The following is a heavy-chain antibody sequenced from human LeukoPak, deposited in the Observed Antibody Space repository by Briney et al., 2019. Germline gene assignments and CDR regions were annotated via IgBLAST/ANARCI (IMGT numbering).Heavy chain of an antibody. Sequence: GESLKISCKGSGYSFTNYWIGWVRQMPGKGLEWMGIIYPGDSDTRYSPSFQGQVTISADKSINTAYLQWSSLQASDTAIYSCARRDASNFDYWGQGTLVTVSS. CDR2: IYPGDSDT. CDR1: GYSFTNYW. D-gene: IGHD5-24*01. J-gene: IGHJ4*02. V-gene: IGHV5-51*01. CDR3: ARRDASNFDY.